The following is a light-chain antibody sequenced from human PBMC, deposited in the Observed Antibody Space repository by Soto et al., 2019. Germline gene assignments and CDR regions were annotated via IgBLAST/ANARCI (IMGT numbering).Light chain of an antibody. J-gene: IGKJ5*01. CDR2: DAS. Sequence: DIQMTQSPSTLSASVGDRVTITCRASQSTSRWLAWYQQKPGKAPKLLIYDASSLESGVSSRFSGSGSGTDFTLTISSLQPEDFATYYCQQSYSTPSTFGQGTRLEIK. CDR1: QSTSRW. V-gene: IGKV1-39*01. CDR3: QQSYSTPST.